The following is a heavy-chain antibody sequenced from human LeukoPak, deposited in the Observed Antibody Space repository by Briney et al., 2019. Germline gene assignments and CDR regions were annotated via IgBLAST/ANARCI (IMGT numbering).Heavy chain of an antibody. V-gene: IGHV3-7*01. Sequence: GGSLRLSCAASGFTFTTYWMSWVRQAPGKGLEWVANIKQDGSEKYYVDSVKGRFTISRDNAKNSLYLQMNSLRAEDTAVYYCARDSLSYYDSSGYYLDYWGQGTLVTVSS. CDR2: IKQDGSEK. D-gene: IGHD3-22*01. J-gene: IGHJ4*02. CDR3: ARDSLSYYDSSGYYLDY. CDR1: GFTFTTYW.